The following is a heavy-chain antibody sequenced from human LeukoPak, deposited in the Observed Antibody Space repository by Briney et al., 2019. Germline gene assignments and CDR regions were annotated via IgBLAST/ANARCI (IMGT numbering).Heavy chain of an antibody. D-gene: IGHD2-15*01. Sequence: GASVKVSCKVSGYTLTELSMHWVRQAPGKRLEWMGGFDPEDGETIYAQKFQGRVTMTEDTSTDTAYMELSSLRSEDTAVYYCATAPQRYCSGGSCYSYYYYGMDVWGQGTTVTVSS. CDR1: GYTLTELS. V-gene: IGHV1-24*01. CDR3: ATAPQRYCSGGSCYSYYYYGMDV. J-gene: IGHJ6*02. CDR2: FDPEDGET.